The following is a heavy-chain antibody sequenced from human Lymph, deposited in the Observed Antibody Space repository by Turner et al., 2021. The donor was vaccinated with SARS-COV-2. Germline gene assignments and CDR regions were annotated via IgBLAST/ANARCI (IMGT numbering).Heavy chain of an antibody. D-gene: IGHD5-12*01. CDR1: GYSFPTYW. V-gene: IGHV5-51*01. CDR3: ARLPIARGYSGYDFYYFDY. J-gene: IGHJ4*02. CDR2: IYPGDSDT. Sequence: EVQLVQSGAEVKKPGESLKIPCKGSGYSFPTYWIGWGRQMPGKGLEWMGIIYPGDSDTRYSPSFQGQVTISADKSISTAYLQWSSLKASDTAMYYCARLPIARGYSGYDFYYFDYWGQGTLVTVSS.